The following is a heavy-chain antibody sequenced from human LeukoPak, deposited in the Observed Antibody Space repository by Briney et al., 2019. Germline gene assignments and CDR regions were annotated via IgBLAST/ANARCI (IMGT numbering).Heavy chain of an antibody. CDR2: INHSGST. CDR3: ACRDGYNYAWFDP. D-gene: IGHD5-24*01. Sequence: SETPSLTCAVYGGSFSGYYWSWIRQPPGKGLEWIGEINHSGSTNYNPSLKSRVTISVDTSKNQFSLKLSSVTAADTAVYYCACRDGYNYAWFDPWGQGTLVTVSS. V-gene: IGHV4-34*01. J-gene: IGHJ5*02. CDR1: GGSFSGYY.